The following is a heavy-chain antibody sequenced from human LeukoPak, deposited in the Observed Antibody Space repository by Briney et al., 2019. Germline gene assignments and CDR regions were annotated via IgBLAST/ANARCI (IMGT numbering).Heavy chain of an antibody. Sequence: GGSLRLPCAASGFTFSTYGMHWVRQAPGKGLEWVAVISYDGDNKYFADSVKGRFTISRDNSRNTLYLQMNSLRAEDTAVYYCAKDRLLLARGVIDAFDIWGQGTMVTVSS. V-gene: IGHV3-30*18. J-gene: IGHJ3*02. D-gene: IGHD3-10*01. CDR2: ISYDGDNK. CDR1: GFTFSTYG. CDR3: AKDRLLLARGVIDAFDI.